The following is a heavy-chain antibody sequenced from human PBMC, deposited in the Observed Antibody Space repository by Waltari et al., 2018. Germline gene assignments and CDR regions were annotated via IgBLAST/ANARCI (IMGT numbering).Heavy chain of an antibody. D-gene: IGHD6-19*01. CDR1: GYTFTCYY. J-gene: IGHJ4*02. Sequence: VQLVESGGGLVQPGGSLRLSCAASGYTFTCYYMHWVRQAPGQGLEWMGRINPNSGGTNYAQKFQGRVTMTRDTSISTAYMELSRLRSDDTAVYYCARDAGYSSGWYKGYWGQGTLVTVSS. CDR3: ARDAGYSSGWYKGY. CDR2: INPNSGGT. V-gene: IGHV1-2*06.